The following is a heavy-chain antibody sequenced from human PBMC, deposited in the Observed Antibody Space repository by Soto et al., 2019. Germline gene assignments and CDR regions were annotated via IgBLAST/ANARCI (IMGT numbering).Heavy chain of an antibody. J-gene: IGHJ6*02. V-gene: IGHV3-7*05. CDR3: ARGGRMEQLGRSYYYGMDV. Sequence: PGGSLRLSCAASGFTFTSYWMTWVRQAPGKGLEWVANIKLDGTEKYYVDSVKGRFTISRDNAKNSLYLQISSLGAEDTALYYWARGGRMEQLGRSYYYGMDVWGQGTTVTVSS. CDR1: GFTFTSYW. D-gene: IGHD1-1*01. CDR2: IKLDGTEK.